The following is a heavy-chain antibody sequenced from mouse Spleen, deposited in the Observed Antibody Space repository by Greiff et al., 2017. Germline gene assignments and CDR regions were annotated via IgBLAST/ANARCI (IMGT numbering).Heavy chain of an antibody. Sequence: EVQLQQSGPELVKPGDSVTISCKASGYSFTDYNMNWVKQSYGKSLEWIGVFNPNYGTTSYNQKFKGKATLTVDQSSSTAYMQLKSLTSEDSAVYYCAREIYGNSPYWYFDVWGTGTTVTVSS. CDR1: GYSFTDYN. CDR2: FNPNYGTT. V-gene: IGHV1-39*01. CDR3: AREIYGNSPYWYFDV. J-gene: IGHJ1*03. D-gene: IGHD1-1*01.